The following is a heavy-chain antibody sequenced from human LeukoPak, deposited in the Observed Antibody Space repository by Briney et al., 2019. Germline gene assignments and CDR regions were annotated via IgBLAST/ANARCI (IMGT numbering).Heavy chain of an antibody. CDR1: GFSLSTSGVG. Sequence: SGPTLVNPTQTLTLTCTFSGFSLSTSGVGVGWIRQPPGKALEWLALIYWDDDKRYSPSLKSRLTITKDTSKNQVVLTMTNMDPVDTATYYWAHMHSYYDSSVIPDYWGQGTLVTVSS. CDR2: IYWDDDK. J-gene: IGHJ4*02. D-gene: IGHD3-22*01. V-gene: IGHV2-5*02. CDR3: AHMHSYYDSSVIPDY.